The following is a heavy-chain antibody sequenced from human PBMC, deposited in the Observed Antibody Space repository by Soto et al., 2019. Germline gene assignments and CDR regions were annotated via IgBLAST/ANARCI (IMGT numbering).Heavy chain of an antibody. J-gene: IGHJ3*02. Sequence: GGSLRLSCAASGFTFSNYAMNWVRQAPGKGLEWVSGISGSGSSKYYADSVKGRFTMSRDNSKNTLDLQMNSLRAEDTAVYYCAAGGGSGAFDIWGHGTMVTVSS. V-gene: IGHV3-23*01. D-gene: IGHD3-10*01. CDR2: ISGSGSSK. CDR3: AAGGGSGAFDI. CDR1: GFTFSNYA.